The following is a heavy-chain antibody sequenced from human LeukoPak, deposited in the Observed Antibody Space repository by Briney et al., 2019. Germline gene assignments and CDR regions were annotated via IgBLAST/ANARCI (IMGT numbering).Heavy chain of an antibody. CDR2: ISTSADNT. V-gene: IGHV3-23*01. CDR1: GFTFSSYA. CDR3: ANTMIRGVTSGY. D-gene: IGHD3-10*01. J-gene: IGHJ4*02. Sequence: GGSLGLSCAASGFTFSSYAMSWVRQAPGRGLEWASAISTSADNTYHADSVRGRFTISRDNSKNTLYLQINSLRAEDTAVYYCANTMIRGVTSGYWGQGTLVTVSS.